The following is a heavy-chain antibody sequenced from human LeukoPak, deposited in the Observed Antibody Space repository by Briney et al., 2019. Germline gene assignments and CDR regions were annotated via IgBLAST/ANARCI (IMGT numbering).Heavy chain of an antibody. D-gene: IGHD3-10*01. CDR1: GGSISSYY. CDR2: IYNSGST. J-gene: IGHJ6*02. Sequence: SSETLSLTCTLSGGSISSYYLSWGRQPPGKGLEGIGFIYNSGSTNYNPSLKSRITISVDTSKTQFSMKLSSVTAADTAVYYCARDLYYGSAGNYGMDVWGQGTTVTVSS. V-gene: IGHV4-59*01. CDR3: ARDLYYGSAGNYGMDV.